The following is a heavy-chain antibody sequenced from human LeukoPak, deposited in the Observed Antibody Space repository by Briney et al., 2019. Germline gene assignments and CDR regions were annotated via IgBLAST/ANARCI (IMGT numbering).Heavy chain of an antibody. V-gene: IGHV4-4*02. CDR2: IAHDGTT. Sequence: SETLSLTCGVSGGSIDITNYWSWVRQAPGQGLEWIGEIAHDGTTNYNPSLRSRVAMSFDRANNQFSLSLTSVTAADTAVYYCTREDRPYCPFAYWGQGVLVTVSS. D-gene: IGHD1-26*01. CDR1: GGSIDITNY. J-gene: IGHJ4*02. CDR3: TREDRPYCPFAY.